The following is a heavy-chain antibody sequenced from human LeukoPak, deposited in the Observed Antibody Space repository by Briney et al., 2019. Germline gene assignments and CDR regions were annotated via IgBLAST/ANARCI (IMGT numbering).Heavy chain of an antibody. J-gene: IGHJ4*02. CDR3: ARGCRYCTNGVCRYYFDY. CDR2: MNPNSGNT. D-gene: IGHD2-8*01. Sequence: GASVKVSCKASGYTFTSYDINWVRQATGQGLEWMGWMNPNSGNTGYAQKFQGRVTITRNTSISTAYMELTSLRSEDTAVYYCARGCRYCTNGVCRYYFDYWGQGTLVTVSS. V-gene: IGHV1-8*03. CDR1: GYTFTSYD.